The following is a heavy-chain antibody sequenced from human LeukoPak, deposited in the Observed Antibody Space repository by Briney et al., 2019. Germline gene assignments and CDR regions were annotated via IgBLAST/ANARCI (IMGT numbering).Heavy chain of an antibody. V-gene: IGHV3-7*02. D-gene: IGHD2-2*01. J-gene: IGHJ6*02. CDR1: GFTFSSYW. Sequence: GGSLRLSCAASGFTFSSYWMSWVRQAPGKGLEWVANIKQDGSERYYVDSVKGRFTISRDNAKNSLYLQMNSLRAEDTAVYYCARAKYQLLLRDYYYYGMDVWGQGTTVTVSS. CDR3: ARAKYQLLLRDYYYYGMDV. CDR2: IKQDGSER.